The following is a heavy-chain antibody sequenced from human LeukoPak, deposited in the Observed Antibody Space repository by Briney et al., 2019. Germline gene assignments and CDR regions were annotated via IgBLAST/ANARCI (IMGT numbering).Heavy chain of an antibody. CDR1: GFTFSSYS. J-gene: IGHJ5*02. Sequence: GGSLRLSCVASGFTFSSYSMKWVRQAPGKGLEWVSAISGSGGSTYYADSVKGRFTISRDNSKNTLYLQMNSLRAEDTAVYYCAGYYYGSGSYKFDPWGQGTLVTVSS. CDR2: ISGSGGST. CDR3: AGYYYGSGSYKFDP. D-gene: IGHD3-10*01. V-gene: IGHV3-23*01.